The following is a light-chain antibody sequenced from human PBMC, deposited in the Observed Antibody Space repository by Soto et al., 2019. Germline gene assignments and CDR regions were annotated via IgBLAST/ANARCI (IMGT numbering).Light chain of an antibody. J-gene: IGKJ4*01. Sequence: DIQMTQSPSTLSASVGDRVTITCRASQSISSWLAWYQQKPGKAPKLLIYKASSLESGVPSRFSGSGSGTEFTLSISSLQPDDFATYYCQQYNSSPLTFGGGTKVEIK. CDR3: QQYNSSPLT. V-gene: IGKV1-5*03. CDR1: QSISSW. CDR2: KAS.